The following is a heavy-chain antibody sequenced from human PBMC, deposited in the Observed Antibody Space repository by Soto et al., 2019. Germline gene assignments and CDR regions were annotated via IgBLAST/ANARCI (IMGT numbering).Heavy chain of an antibody. D-gene: IGHD1-1*01. V-gene: IGHV3-30*18. CDR1: GFSFSSYG. CDR2: ISYDGTDE. CDR3: AKQESYWTDHFDY. J-gene: IGHJ4*02. Sequence: QVQLVESGGGVVQPGRSLRLSCAASGFSFSSYGMHWVRQAPGKELEWVAMISYDGTDEYYADSVKGRFTISRDNSKNAVYLQMNSLIAEDAAVFYCAKQESYWTDHFDYWGQGTMVTVSS.